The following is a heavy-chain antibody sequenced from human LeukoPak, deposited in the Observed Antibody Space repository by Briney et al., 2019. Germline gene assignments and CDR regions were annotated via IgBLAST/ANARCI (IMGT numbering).Heavy chain of an antibody. V-gene: IGHV4-4*07. CDR3: ARDLGSNYVYFDY. D-gene: IGHD1-26*01. J-gene: IGHJ4*02. Sequence: SETLSLTCSVSGGSISSYYWSWIRQPAGKGLEWIGRIYTSGSTTNYNPSLKSRVTLSVDMSKNLFSLRLSSVTAADTAVYYCARDLGSNYVYFDYWGQGSLVTVSS. CDR1: GGSISSYY. CDR2: IYTSGSTT.